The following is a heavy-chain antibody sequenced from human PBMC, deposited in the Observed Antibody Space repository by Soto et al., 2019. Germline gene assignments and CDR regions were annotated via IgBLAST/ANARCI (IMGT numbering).Heavy chain of an antibody. CDR1: GGSFSGYY. D-gene: IGHD1-26*01. CDR3: ARDSGAYQPFDS. V-gene: IGHV4-34*01. Sequence: SETLSLTCAVYGGSFSGYYWSWIRQPPGKGLEWIGEINHSGSTNYNPSLKSRVTISVDTSKNQFSLKLNSVTAADTAVYYCARDSGAYQPFDSWGQGTLVTVSS. CDR2: INHSGST. J-gene: IGHJ4*02.